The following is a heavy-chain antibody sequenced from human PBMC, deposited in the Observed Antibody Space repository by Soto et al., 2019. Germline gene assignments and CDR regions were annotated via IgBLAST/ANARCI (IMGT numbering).Heavy chain of an antibody. V-gene: IGHV1-46*01. CDR1: GYTFTSYY. CDR3: ARAVAPYYYGMDV. D-gene: IGHD2-21*01. J-gene: IGHJ6*02. CDR2: INPGGGST. Sequence: ASVKVSCKASGYTFTSYYMHWVRQAPGQGLEWLGIINPGGGSTKYTQELQDRVTMTRDTSTSTVYMELSSLTSEDTTVYYCARAVAPYYYGMDVWGQGTTVTVSS.